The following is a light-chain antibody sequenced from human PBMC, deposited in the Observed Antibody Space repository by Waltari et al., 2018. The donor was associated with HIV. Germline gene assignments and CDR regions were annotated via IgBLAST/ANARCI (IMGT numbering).Light chain of an antibody. Sequence: DVQMTQSPSSLSASVGDRVTITCRASQNIRKFLNWDQQKPGKAPQLLIYAASSLQTGVPSRFSGSGSGTDFTLTISTLQPEDFATYYCQRTYNTPWTFGQGTKVEIK. J-gene: IGKJ1*01. CDR1: QNIRKF. CDR2: AAS. CDR3: QRTYNTPWT. V-gene: IGKV1-39*01.